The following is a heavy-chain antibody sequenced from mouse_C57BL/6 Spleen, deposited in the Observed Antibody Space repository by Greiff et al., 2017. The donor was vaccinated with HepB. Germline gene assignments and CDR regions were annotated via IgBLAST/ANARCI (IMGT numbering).Heavy chain of an antibody. CDR3: TREGDYLYFDY. V-gene: IGHV5-9-1*02. J-gene: IGHJ2*01. D-gene: IGHD2-4*01. Sequence: VMLVESGEGLVKPGGSLKLSCAASGFTFSSYAMSWVRQTPEKRLEWVAYISSGGDYIYYADTVKGRFTISRDNARNTLYLQMSSLKSEDTAMYYCTREGDYLYFDYWGQGTTLTVSS. CDR2: ISSGGDYI. CDR1: GFTFSSYA.